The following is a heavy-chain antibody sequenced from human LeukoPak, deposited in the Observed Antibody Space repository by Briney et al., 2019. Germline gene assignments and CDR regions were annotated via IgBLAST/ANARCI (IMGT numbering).Heavy chain of an antibody. CDR1: GFTFSSYA. Sequence: PGGSLRLSCAASGFTFSSYAMSWVRQAPGKGLEWVANIKQDGSEKYYVDSVKGRFTISRDNAKNSLYLQMNSLRAEDTAVYYCARVRGSYYYYYYMDVWGKGTTVTVSS. V-gene: IGHV3-7*01. J-gene: IGHJ6*03. D-gene: IGHD1-26*01. CDR2: IKQDGSEK. CDR3: ARVRGSYYYYYYMDV.